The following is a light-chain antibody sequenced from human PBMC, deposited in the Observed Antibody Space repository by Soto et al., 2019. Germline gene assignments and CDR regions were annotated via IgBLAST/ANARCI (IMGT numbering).Light chain of an antibody. V-gene: IGKV1-5*03. CDR1: QSISSW. CDR2: KAS. CDR3: QQRSNGPT. J-gene: IGKJ5*01. Sequence: DIQMTQSPSTLSASVGGRVTITVRASQSISSWLAWYQQKPGKAPKLLIYKASSLESGVPSRFSGSGSGTEFTLTISSLEPEDFAVYYCQQRSNGPTFGQGTRLEIK.